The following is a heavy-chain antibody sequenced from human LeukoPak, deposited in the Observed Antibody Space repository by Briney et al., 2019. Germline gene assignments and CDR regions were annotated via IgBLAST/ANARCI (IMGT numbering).Heavy chain of an antibody. D-gene: IGHD6-13*01. CDR1: GGSISSYY. CDR3: ARQGSSWYYFDY. J-gene: IGHJ4*02. V-gene: IGHV4-34*01. Sequence: KPSETLSLTCTVSGGSISSYYWSWIRQPPGKGLEWIGEINHSGSTNYNPSLKSRVTISVDTSKNQFSLKLSSVTAADTAVYYCARQGSSWYYFDYWGQGTLVTVSS. CDR2: INHSGST.